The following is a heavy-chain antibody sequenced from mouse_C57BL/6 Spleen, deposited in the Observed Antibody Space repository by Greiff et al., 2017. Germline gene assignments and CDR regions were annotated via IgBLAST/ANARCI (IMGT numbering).Heavy chain of an antibody. J-gene: IGHJ3*01. Sequence: DVKLEQSEGDLVQPGSSMKLSCKASGYTFTDYYMAWVRQGPEKGLEWVANINSDGSSTYYLDSMKSRYIISRDNAKNILYLQMSSLKSEDSATYYCARENYSYGEFAYWGQGTLVTVSA. D-gene: IGHD2-12*01. CDR3: ARENYSYGEFAY. CDR1: GYTFTDYY. V-gene: IGHV5-16*01. CDR2: INSDGSST.